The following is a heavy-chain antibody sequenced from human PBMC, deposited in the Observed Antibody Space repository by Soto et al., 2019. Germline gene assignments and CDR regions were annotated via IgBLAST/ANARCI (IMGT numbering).Heavy chain of an antibody. CDR3: ASVYSSSWQPGRGNATSRGYYYCMDV. Sequence: QVQLVQSGAEVKKPGSSVKVSCKASGGTFSSYAISWVRQAPGQGLEWMGGIIPILGTANYAQQFQGRVTITADESKSTAYVGRSSLRSEDTAVYYCASVYSSSWQPGRGNATSRGYYYCMDVGGNRTTVIVSS. V-gene: IGHV1-69*01. CDR2: IIPILGTA. CDR1: GGTFSSYA. D-gene: IGHD6-13*01. J-gene: IGHJ6*04.